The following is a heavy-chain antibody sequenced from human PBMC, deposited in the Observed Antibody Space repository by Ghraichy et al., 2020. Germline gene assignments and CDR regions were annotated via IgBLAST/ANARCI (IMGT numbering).Heavy chain of an antibody. D-gene: IGHD3-22*01. J-gene: IGHJ4*02. CDR1: GGSISSGGYY. CDR3: ARDRYYYDSSGYYYYFDY. CDR2: IYYSGST. Sequence: SETLSLTCTVSGGSISSGGYYWSWIRQHPGKGLEWIGYIYYSGSTYYNPSLKSRVTISVDTSKNQFSLKLSSVTAADTAVYYCARDRYYYDSSGYYYYFDYWGQGTLVTVSS. V-gene: IGHV4-31*03.